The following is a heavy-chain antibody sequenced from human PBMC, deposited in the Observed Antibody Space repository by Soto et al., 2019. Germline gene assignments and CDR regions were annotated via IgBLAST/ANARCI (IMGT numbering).Heavy chain of an antibody. V-gene: IGHV4-39*01. Sequence: SETLSLTCTVSGGSISSSSHYWGCVRHPPGKGLAWIGSIYFTGTTDYNASLRIRISISVDTSKNHFSLKLRSVTAADTAVYHCARLGRVAPTLKGRGWFDPWGPGTLVTVSS. J-gene: IGHJ5*02. CDR1: GGSISSSSHY. D-gene: IGHD2-15*01. CDR3: ARLGRVAPTLKGRGWFDP. CDR2: IYFTGTT.